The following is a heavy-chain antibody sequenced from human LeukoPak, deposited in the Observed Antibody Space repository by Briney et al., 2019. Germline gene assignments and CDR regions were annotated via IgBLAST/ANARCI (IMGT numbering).Heavy chain of an antibody. CDR3: ARSWNDI. D-gene: IGHD1-1*01. V-gene: IGHV3-21*01. J-gene: IGHJ4*02. CDR1: GFIFSSYS. CDR2: IGSSSTYI. Sequence: GGSLRLSCAASGFIFSSYSMNWVRQAPGKGLEWVSFIGSSSTYISYADSVKGRFTISRDNAKNSLILQMNSLRAEDTAVYYCARSWNDIWGQGTLVTVSS.